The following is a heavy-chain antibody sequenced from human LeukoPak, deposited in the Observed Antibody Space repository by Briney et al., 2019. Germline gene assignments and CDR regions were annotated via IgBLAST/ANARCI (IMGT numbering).Heavy chain of an antibody. V-gene: IGHV1-18*01. D-gene: IGHD3-22*01. Sequence: ASVTVSCTASGYTFTSYGVSWVRQAPGQGLEWMGWINAYNANTNYAQKLQGRVTMTTDTSTSTAYMELRSLRSDDTAVYYCARDERNHHDSSGYYTRAGVDYWGQGTLVTVSS. CDR3: ARDERNHHDSSGYYTRAGVDY. CDR2: INAYNANT. CDR1: GYTFTSYG. J-gene: IGHJ4*02.